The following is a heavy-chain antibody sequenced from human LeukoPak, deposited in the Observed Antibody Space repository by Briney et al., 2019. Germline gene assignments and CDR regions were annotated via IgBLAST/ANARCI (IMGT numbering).Heavy chain of an antibody. CDR1: GFSLSDFW. CDR2: INQDGSEN. Sequence: EAGGSLRLSCAASGFSLSDFWMGWVRQAPGKGLEWVANINQDGSENYYVDSVKGRFTISRDNAKKSLYLQMNSLRAEDTAVYYCTKGRSNHYWGQGTLVTVST. V-gene: IGHV3-7*01. CDR3: TKGRSNHY. J-gene: IGHJ4*02. D-gene: IGHD3-10*01.